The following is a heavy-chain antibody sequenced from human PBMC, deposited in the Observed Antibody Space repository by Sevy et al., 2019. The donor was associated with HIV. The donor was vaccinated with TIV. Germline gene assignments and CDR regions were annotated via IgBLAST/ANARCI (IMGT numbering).Heavy chain of an antibody. Sequence: SETLTLTCAVHGGSFSGYYWNWIRQPPGKGLEWIGEINHSGSTNYNPSLKSRVTISVDTSKNQFSLKLSSVTAADTAVYYCARSPPIVVVPGAPSWFDPWGQGTLVTVSS. J-gene: IGHJ5*02. CDR2: INHSGST. V-gene: IGHV4-34*01. D-gene: IGHD2-2*01. CDR3: ARSPPIVVVPGAPSWFDP. CDR1: GGSFSGYY.